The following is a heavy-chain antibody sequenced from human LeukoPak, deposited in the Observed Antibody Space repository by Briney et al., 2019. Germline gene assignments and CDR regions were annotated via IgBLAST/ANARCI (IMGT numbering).Heavy chain of an antibody. CDR2: ISGSNGNT. Sequence: ASVKVSCKASGYTFTRYGMSWVRQAPGQGLEWMGWISGSNGNTNYAQKLQGRVTMTTDTSTGTAYMELRSLRSDDTAVYYCARGGRGTYYYFDYWGQGTLVTVSS. CDR1: GYTFTRYG. V-gene: IGHV1-18*01. D-gene: IGHD1-26*01. CDR3: ARGGRGTYYYFDY. J-gene: IGHJ4*02.